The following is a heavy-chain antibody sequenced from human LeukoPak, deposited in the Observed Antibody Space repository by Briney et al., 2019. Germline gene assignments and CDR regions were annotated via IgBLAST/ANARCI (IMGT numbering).Heavy chain of an antibody. J-gene: IGHJ4*02. CDR1: GFTFSSYG. D-gene: IGHD3-22*01. CDR3: ARDGVRSGYHEGPDY. CDR2: IWYDGGNK. Sequence: GGSLRLSCAASGFTFSSYGMHWVRQAPGKGLEWVAVIWYDGGNKYFADSVKGRFTISRDNSKNTLYLQMNSLRAEDTAVYYCARDGVRSGYHEGPDYWGQGTLVTVSS. V-gene: IGHV3-33*01.